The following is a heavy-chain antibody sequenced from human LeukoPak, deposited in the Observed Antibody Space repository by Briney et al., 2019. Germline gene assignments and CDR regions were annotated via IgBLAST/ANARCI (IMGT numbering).Heavy chain of an antibody. J-gene: IGHJ4*02. CDR3: AKDSLRRIVGATLR. CDR1: GFTFSSYG. CDR2: ISWNSGSI. D-gene: IGHD1-26*01. V-gene: IGHV3-9*01. Sequence: GGSLRLSCAASGFTFSSYGMHWVRQAPGKGLEWVSGISWNSGSIGYADSVKGRFTISRDNAKNSLYLQMNSLRAEDTALYYCAKDSLRRIVGATLRWGQGTLVTVSS.